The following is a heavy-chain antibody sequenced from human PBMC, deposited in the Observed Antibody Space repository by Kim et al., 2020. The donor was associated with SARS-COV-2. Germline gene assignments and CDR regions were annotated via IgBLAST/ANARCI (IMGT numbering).Heavy chain of an antibody. CDR3: ARSSGSYRSFFDY. CDR2: ISYDGSNK. Sequence: GGSLRLSCAASGFTFSSYAMHWVRQAPGKGLEWVAVISYDGSNKYYADSVKGRFTISRDNSKNTLYLQMNSLRAEDTAVYHCARSSGSYRSFFDYWGQGTLVTVPS. J-gene: IGHJ4*02. V-gene: IGHV3-30-3*01. CDR1: GFTFSSYA. D-gene: IGHD1-26*01.